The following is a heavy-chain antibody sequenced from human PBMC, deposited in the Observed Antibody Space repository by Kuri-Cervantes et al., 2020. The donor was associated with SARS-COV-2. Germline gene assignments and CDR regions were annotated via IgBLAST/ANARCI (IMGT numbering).Heavy chain of an antibody. CDR3: AREDGKTDQFES. CDR1: GFTFNKWF. V-gene: IGHV3-74*03. CDR2: IDTDGSET. Sequence: GGSLRLSCAVSGFTFNKWFMHWVRQDPGKGLVWVSRIDTDGSETEYADSVKGRFTISRDNAKNTLYLQMNSLRLDDTAIYYCAREDGKTDQFESWGQGTLVTVSS. J-gene: IGHJ4*02.